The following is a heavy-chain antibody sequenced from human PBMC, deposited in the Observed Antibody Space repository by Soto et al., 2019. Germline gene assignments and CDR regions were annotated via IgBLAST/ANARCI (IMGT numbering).Heavy chain of an antibody. CDR3: ATPWTAAGYYPPFDY. Sequence: GGSLRLSCATSGFSFSSYTMSWARQAPGKGLQWVAAISESGASTSYADSVKGRFTISRDNSKSTLYLQMNSLRAEDTALYYCATPWTAAGYYPPFDYWGPGTLVTVS. D-gene: IGHD3-22*01. CDR2: ISESGAST. V-gene: IGHV3-23*01. J-gene: IGHJ4*02. CDR1: GFSFSSYT.